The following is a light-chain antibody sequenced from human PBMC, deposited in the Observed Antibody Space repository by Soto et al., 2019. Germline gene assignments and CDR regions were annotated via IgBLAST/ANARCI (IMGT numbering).Light chain of an antibody. CDR3: FSYTSSGTYV. J-gene: IGLJ1*01. CDR2: EGS. Sequence: QSVLTQPASVSGSPGQSIAISCTGTSSDVGSYNSVSWYQQHPDKAPKLMIYEGSKRPSGVSDRFSGSKSGNTASLTISGLQAEDETDYYGFSYTSSGTYVFGTGTKVTVL. V-gene: IGLV2-14*02. CDR1: SSDVGSYNS.